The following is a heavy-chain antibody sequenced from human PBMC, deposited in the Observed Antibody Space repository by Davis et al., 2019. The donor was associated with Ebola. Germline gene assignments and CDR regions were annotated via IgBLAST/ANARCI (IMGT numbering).Heavy chain of an antibody. CDR1: GYTFTSYD. J-gene: IGHJ6*02. CDR2: INPNSGNT. Sequence: ASVPVSCKASGYTFTSYDINWVRQATGQGLEWMGIINPNSGNTGYAQKFQGSVTMTRNTSISTAYMELSSLRSEDTAVYYCARGYGPMEYQSNYSYGMELWGHGPTVTVSS. CDR3: ARGYGPMEYQSNYSYGMEL. D-gene: IGHD2-2*01. V-gene: IGHV1-8*01.